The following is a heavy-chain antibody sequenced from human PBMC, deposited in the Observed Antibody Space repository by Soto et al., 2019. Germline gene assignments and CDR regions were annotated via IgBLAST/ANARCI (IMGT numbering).Heavy chain of an antibody. CDR1: GGSLSGYY. CDR2: INHSGST. D-gene: IGHD3-10*01. V-gene: IGHV4-34*01. CDR3: AARPTLCYGELLGFRCSPCYCMDG. J-gene: IGHJ6*02. Sequence: ETLSLGCAVYGGSLSGYYWSWIRQPPGKGLEWLGEINHSGSTNYNPSLKSRVTITVDTSKNQFALKLSSVTAADTAVYYCAARPTLCYGELLGFRCSPCYCMDGWGQRTTITV.